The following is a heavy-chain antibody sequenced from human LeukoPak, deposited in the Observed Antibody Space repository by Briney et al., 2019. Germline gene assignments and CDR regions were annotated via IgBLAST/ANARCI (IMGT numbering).Heavy chain of an antibody. CDR3: ARVSPAAAGTVDY. Sequence: PSETLSLTCTVSGGSISSSSYYWGWIRQPPGKGLEWIGSIYYSGSTYYNPSLKSRVTISVDTSKNQFSLKLSSVTAADTAVYYCARVSPAAAGTVDYWGQGTLVTVSS. CDR1: GGSISSSSYY. J-gene: IGHJ4*02. CDR2: IYYSGST. V-gene: IGHV4-39*07. D-gene: IGHD6-13*01.